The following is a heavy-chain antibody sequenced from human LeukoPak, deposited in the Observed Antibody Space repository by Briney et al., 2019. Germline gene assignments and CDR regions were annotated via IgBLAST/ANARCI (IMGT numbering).Heavy chain of an antibody. J-gene: IGHJ4*02. CDR1: GFTFSNYW. CDR3: ARDRLGTGPDFGY. Sequence: PGGSLRLSCAASGFTFSNYWMSWIRQAPRKGLEWVANINQDGSGKSWVDSVRGRFTISRDNAKNLLYLQMDSLTAEDTAVYYCARDRLGTGPDFGYWGQGTLVTVSS. D-gene: IGHD3/OR15-3a*01. CDR2: INQDGSGK. V-gene: IGHV3-7*01.